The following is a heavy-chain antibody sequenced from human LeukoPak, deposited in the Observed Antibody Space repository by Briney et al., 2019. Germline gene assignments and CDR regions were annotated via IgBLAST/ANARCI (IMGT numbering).Heavy chain of an antibody. V-gene: IGHV1-2*02. CDR1: GYTFTGYY. CDR3: ARDAHYYYYHMDV. CDR2: INPNSGGT. J-gene: IGHJ6*03. Sequence: GASVKVSCKASGYTFTGYYMHWVRQAPGQGLEWMGWINPNSGGTNYAQKFQGRVTMTRDTSISTAYMELSRLRSDDTAVYYCARDAHYYYYHMDVWGKGTTVTVSS.